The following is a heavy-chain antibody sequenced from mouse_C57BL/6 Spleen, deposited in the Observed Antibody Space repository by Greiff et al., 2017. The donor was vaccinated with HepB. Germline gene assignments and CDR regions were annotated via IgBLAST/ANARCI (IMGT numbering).Heavy chain of an antibody. CDR2: ISNGGGST. Sequence: EVKLMESGGGLVQPGGSLKLSCAASGFTFSDYYMYWVRQTPEKRLEWVAYISNGGGSTYYPDTVKSRFTISRDNAKNTLYLQMSRLKSEDTAMYYCARQDYSAWFAYWGQGTLVTVSA. D-gene: IGHD2-12*01. J-gene: IGHJ3*01. V-gene: IGHV5-12*01. CDR3: ARQDYSAWFAY. CDR1: GFTFSDYY.